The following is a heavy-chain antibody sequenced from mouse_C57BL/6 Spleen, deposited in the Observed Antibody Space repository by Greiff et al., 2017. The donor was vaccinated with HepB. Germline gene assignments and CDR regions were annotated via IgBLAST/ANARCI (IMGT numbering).Heavy chain of an antibody. CDR1: GYTFTSYW. CDR2: IDPSDSYT. CDR3: ARGHYYGSSKYFDV. V-gene: IGHV1-50*01. D-gene: IGHD1-1*01. Sequence: QVQLKQPGAELVKPGASVKLSCKASGYTFTSYWMQWVKQRPGQGLEWIGEIDPSDSYTNYNQKFKGKATLTVDTSSSTAYMQLSGLTSEDSAVYYCARGHYYGSSKYFDVWGTGTTVTVSS. J-gene: IGHJ1*03.